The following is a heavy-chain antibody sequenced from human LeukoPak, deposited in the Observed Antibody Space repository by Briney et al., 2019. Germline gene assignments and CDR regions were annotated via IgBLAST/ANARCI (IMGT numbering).Heavy chain of an antibody. CDR2: ITSSSRHI. Sequence: GGSLRLSCEVSGFTFSQYNMNWVRQAPGKGLEWVSSITSSSRHINNANSVQGRFTISRDNAKNSLFLQMNSLRAEDTAVYYCARGLGRSFDVWGQGTMVTVSS. CDR3: ARGLGRSFDV. J-gene: IGHJ3*01. V-gene: IGHV3-21*01. D-gene: IGHD1-26*01. CDR1: GFTFSQYN.